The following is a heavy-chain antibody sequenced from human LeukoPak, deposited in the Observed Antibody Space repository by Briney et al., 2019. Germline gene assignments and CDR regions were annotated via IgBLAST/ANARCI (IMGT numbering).Heavy chain of an antibody. J-gene: IGHJ4*02. CDR2: IYYSGST. CDR1: GGSISSSSYY. V-gene: IGHV4-39*07. D-gene: IGHD2-2*01. Sequence: SETLSLTCTVSGGSISSSSYYWGWIRQPPGKGLEWIGSIYYSGSTYYNPSLKSRVTISVDTSKNQFSLKLSSVTAADTAVYYCARAYQWSPFDNWGQGTLVTVSS. CDR3: ARAYQWSPFDN.